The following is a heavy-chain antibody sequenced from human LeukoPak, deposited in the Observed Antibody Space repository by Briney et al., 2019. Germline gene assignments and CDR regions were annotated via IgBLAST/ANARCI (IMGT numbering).Heavy chain of an antibody. V-gene: IGHV3-13*01. CDR2: IGTAGDT. CDR3: AKDPYYYDSSGYYNFDY. J-gene: IGHJ4*02. D-gene: IGHD3-22*01. Sequence: PGGSLRLSCAASGFTFGTYDMHWVRQATGKGLEWVAAIGTAGDTYYPDSVKGRFTISRDNSKNTLYLQMNSLRAEDTAVYYCAKDPYYYDSSGYYNFDYWGQGTLVTVSS. CDR1: GFTFGTYD.